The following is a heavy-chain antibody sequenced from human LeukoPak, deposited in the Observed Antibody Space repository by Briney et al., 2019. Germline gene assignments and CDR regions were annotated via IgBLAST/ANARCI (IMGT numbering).Heavy chain of an antibody. CDR3: ARHFDPHGSDAFDI. V-gene: IGHV4-61*08. J-gene: IGHJ3*02. D-gene: IGHD3-3*02. Sequence: SETLSLTCTVSGGSISSGGYYWSWIRQPPGKGLEWIGYIYYSGSTNYNPSLKSRVTISVDTSKNQFSLKLSSVTAADTAVYYCARHFDPHGSDAFDIWGQGTMVTVSS. CDR2: IYYSGST. CDR1: GGSISSGGYY.